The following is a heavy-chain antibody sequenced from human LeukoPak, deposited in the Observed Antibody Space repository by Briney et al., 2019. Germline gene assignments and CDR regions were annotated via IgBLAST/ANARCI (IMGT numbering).Heavy chain of an antibody. J-gene: IGHJ4*02. CDR1: GYTLTSYG. V-gene: IGHV1-18*01. CDR3: ARDRKTYYYGSGTHFDY. CDR2: ISPYNGNT. Sequence: GASVKVSCKASGYTLTSYGISWVRQAPGQGLEWMGWISPYNGNTNYEQKLQGRVTMTTDTSTSTAYMELRSLRSDDTAVYYCARDRKTYYYGSGTHFDYWGQGALVTVSS. D-gene: IGHD3-10*01.